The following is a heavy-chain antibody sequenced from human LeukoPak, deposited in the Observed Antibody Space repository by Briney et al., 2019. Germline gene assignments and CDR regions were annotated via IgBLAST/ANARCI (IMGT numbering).Heavy chain of an antibody. CDR3: AKYGNSGWVIDN. Sequence: SETLSLTCTVSGDSIGSDYWTWIRQPPGKGLEYIGYIYYTGGTNYNPSLKSRGTISVDTSKNQFSLKLSSVTAADTAVYFCAKYGNSGWVIDNWGQGTLVTVSS. J-gene: IGHJ4*02. D-gene: IGHD6-19*01. CDR1: GDSIGSDY. V-gene: IGHV4-59*08. CDR2: IYYTGGT.